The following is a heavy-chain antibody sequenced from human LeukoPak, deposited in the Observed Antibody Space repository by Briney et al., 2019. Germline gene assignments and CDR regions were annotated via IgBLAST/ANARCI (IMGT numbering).Heavy chain of an antibody. Sequence: GESLKIPCKCIGFHFTAYVNARVRPMPGKGPEWMGNIYPGGSNGRYSPSFQGQVTMSADKSITTVYLQWSSLKASDSAMYYCARHFHSAWFGFWGQGRLVTVSS. V-gene: IGHV5-51*01. D-gene: IGHD5-18*01. J-gene: IGHJ4*02. CDR1: GFHFTAYV. CDR2: IYPGGSNG. CDR3: ARHFHSAWFGF.